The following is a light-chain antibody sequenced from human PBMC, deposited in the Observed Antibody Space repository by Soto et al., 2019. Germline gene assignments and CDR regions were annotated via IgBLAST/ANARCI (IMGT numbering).Light chain of an antibody. Sequence: EIMLTQSPAPLTLSPGKRATLSCRASQSVSSYLAWYQQKPGQAPRLLIYDASNRATGIPARFSGSGSGTDFTLTISSLEPEDFAVYYCQQRSNLPRTFGQGGKVDIK. CDR2: DAS. V-gene: IGKV3-11*01. J-gene: IGKJ1*01. CDR1: QSVSSY. CDR3: QQRSNLPRT.